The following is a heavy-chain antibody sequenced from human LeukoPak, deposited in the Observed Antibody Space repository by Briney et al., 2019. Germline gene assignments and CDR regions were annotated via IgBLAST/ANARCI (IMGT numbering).Heavy chain of an antibody. CDR3: ASWAGGNEPIASFDY. Sequence: ASVTVSCKTSGYTFTGYYMHWVRQAPGQGLEWMGWINLNSGGTDYAQKFQGRVIMTRDTSTSTAYMELNRLRFDDTAVYYCASWAGGNEPIASFDYWGQGTLVTVSS. J-gene: IGHJ4*02. V-gene: IGHV1-2*02. D-gene: IGHD1-14*01. CDR1: GYTFTGYY. CDR2: INLNSGGT.